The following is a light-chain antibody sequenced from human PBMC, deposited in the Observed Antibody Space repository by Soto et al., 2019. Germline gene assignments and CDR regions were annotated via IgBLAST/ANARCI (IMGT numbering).Light chain of an antibody. J-gene: IGLJ1*01. Sequence: SSLTLPASGSGSPGQSSTISRTGTSIDGGSDNLVSWYPQHPGKAPKLMIYASSKRPSGVTNRLSRSKSGKTDSLTVSGLQAEDEADYYCSSYAGSSNIFGTGTKVTVL. CDR2: ASS. CDR1: SIDGGSDNL. V-gene: IGLV2-14*02. CDR3: SSYAGSSNI.